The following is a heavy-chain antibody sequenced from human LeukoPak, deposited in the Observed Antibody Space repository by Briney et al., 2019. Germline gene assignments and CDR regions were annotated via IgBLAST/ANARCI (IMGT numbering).Heavy chain of an antibody. J-gene: IGHJ4*02. CDR1: GFTFSIDT. CDR2: ICGSGSST. D-gene: IGHD3-22*01. V-gene: IGHV3-23*01. CDR3: AKDPYFKYYYDSSGWVDY. Sequence: GGSLRLSSAASGFTFSIDTTSWVRDRPREGVEWVSAICGSGSSTYYADSVKGWFTISRDNYKNTLYLQMNSLRAEDTAVYYCAKDPYFKYYYDSSGWVDYWGQGTLVTVSS.